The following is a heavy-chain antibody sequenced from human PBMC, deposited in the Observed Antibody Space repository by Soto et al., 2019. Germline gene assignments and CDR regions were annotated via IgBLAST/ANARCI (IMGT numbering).Heavy chain of an antibody. D-gene: IGHD4-17*01. J-gene: IGHJ4*02. Sequence: GGSLRLSCAASGFTFTSYAMHWVRQAPGKGLEWVAVISYDGSNKYYADSVKGRFTISRDNSKNTLYLQMNSLRAEDTAVYYCARDYDYGGNIGYWGQGTLVTVSS. CDR1: GFTFTSYA. V-gene: IGHV3-30-3*01. CDR3: ARDYDYGGNIGY. CDR2: ISYDGSNK.